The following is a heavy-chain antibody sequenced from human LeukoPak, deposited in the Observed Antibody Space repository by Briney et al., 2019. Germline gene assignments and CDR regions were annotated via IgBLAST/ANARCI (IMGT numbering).Heavy chain of an antibody. CDR3: AREVQKLNYFDY. CDR1: GGSMSNYY. D-gene: IGHD4-11*01. V-gene: IGHV4-59*12. Sequence: SETLSLTCTVSGGSMSNYYWSWIRQPPGKGLDWVGYIYYRGSTNYNPSLKSRVTISVDTSKNQFSLKLSSVTAADTAVYYCAREVQKLNYFDYWGQGTLVTVSS. CDR2: IYYRGST. J-gene: IGHJ4*02.